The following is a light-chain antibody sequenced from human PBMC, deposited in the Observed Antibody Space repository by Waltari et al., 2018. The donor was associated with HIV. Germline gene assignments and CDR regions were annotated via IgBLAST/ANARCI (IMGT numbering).Light chain of an antibody. V-gene: IGLV2-8*01. Sequence: QSALTQPPSASGSPGQSVTIPCTGTSSDLGAYTYVPWYQQHPDKAPKLMIYDVSKRPSGVPDRFSGSKSGNTASLTVSGLQTEDEADYYCSSYAGSNNPYVFGTGTKVTVL. CDR1: SSDLGAYTY. J-gene: IGLJ1*01. CDR3: SSYAGSNNPYV. CDR2: DVS.